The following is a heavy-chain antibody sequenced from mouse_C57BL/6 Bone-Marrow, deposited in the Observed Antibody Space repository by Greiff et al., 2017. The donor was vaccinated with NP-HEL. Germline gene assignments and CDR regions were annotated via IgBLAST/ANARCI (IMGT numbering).Heavy chain of an antibody. CDR3: ARPDSGSCLYFDY. CDR1: GFNIKDYY. J-gene: IGHJ2*01. Sequence: VKLQQSGAELVKPGASVKLSCTASGFNIKDYYMHWVKQRPGQGLEWIGMIHPNSGSPNYNEKFKSKATLTVDKSSSTAYMQLSSLTSEDSAVYYCARPDSGSCLYFDYWGQGTTRTVSS. V-gene: IGHV1-64*01. D-gene: IGHD1-1*01. CDR2: IHPNSGSP.